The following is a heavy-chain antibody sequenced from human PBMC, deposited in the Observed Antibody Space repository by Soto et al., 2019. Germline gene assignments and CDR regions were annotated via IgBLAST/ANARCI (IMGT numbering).Heavy chain of an antibody. CDR2: IIPIFGTA. CDR1: GCTFSGYA. Sequence: SVNVSCKGSGCTFSGYAIGWGRQTHGQGLEWMGGIIPIFGTANYAQKFQGRVTITADESTSTAYMELSSLRSEDTAVYYCASEVDISLSSGPEVDYCYGMDVWGKGTTVTVSS. CDR3: ASEVDISLSSGPEVDYCYGMDV. D-gene: IGHD3-9*01. J-gene: IGHJ6*04. V-gene: IGHV1-69*13.